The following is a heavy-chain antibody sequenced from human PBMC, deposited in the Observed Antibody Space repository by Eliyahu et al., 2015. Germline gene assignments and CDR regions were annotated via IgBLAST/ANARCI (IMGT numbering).Heavy chain of an antibody. V-gene: IGHV3-49*03. CDR1: GFTFSDSV. J-gene: IGHJ5*02. CDR3: ARVRGQWPTGNWFDP. D-gene: IGHD6-19*01. CDR2: ITTKAYGETT. Sequence: VHLEQSGGGVVQPGRSLRVSCTGSGFTFSDSVVSWFRQAPGKGLGWVGFITTKAYGETTEFAASAKGRFAISRDDFRSVAYLQMTNLQPGDTAVYYCARVRGQWPTGNWFDPWGQGTPVLVSS.